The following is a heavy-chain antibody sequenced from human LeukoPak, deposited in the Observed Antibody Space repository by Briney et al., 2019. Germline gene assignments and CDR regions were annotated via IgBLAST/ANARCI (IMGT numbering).Heavy chain of an antibody. CDR1: GGTLSRYA. J-gene: IGHJ4*02. Sequence: SVKVSCKASGGTLSRYAISWVRQAPGQGPEWMGGIIPIFGTTNYAQKFQGRVTITADESTSTAYMELSSLRSEDTAVYYCARIAGIASRGYFDYWGQGTLVTVSS. CDR3: ARIAGIASRGYFDY. CDR2: IIPIFGTT. V-gene: IGHV1-69*13. D-gene: IGHD3-10*01.